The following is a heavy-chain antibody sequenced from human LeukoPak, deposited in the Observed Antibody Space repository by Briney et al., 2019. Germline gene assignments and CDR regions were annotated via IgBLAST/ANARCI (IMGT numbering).Heavy chain of an antibody. J-gene: IGHJ5*02. CDR1: NGSISHYY. V-gene: IGHV4-59*12. CDR2: IHYSGNS. CDR3: AREVFSATNWFDP. Sequence: SETLSLTCTVSNGSISHYYWTWVRQPPGKGLEWIGYIHYSGNSNYNPSLKSRVTISMDTSKNQFSLKLSSVTAADTAVYYCAREVFSATNWFDPWGQGTLVTVSS.